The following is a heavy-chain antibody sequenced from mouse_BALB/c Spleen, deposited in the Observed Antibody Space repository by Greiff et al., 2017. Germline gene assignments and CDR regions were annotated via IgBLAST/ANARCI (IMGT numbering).Heavy chain of an antibody. CDR3: ARLWLLHYAMDY. CDR2: ISSGSSTI. CDR1: GFTFSSFG. Sequence: EVMLVESGGGLVQPGGSRKLSCAASGFTFSSFGMHWVRQAPEKGLEWVAYISSGSSTIYYADTVKGRFTISRDNPKNTLFLQMTSLRSEDTAMYYCARLWLLHYAMDYWGQGTSVTVSS. D-gene: IGHD2-3*01. V-gene: IGHV5-17*02. J-gene: IGHJ4*01.